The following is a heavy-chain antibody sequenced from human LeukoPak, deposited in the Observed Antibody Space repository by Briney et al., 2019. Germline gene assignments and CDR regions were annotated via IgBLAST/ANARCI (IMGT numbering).Heavy chain of an antibody. V-gene: IGHV3-30-3*01. CDR1: GFTFSSYA. J-gene: IGHJ4*02. CDR3: AKELPYSSGYYWGYYFDY. Sequence: PGGSLRLSCAASGFTFSSYAMHWVRQAPGKGLEWVAVISYDGSNKYYADSVKGRFTISRDNSKNTLYLQMNSLRAEDTAVYYCAKELPYSSGYYWGYYFDYWGQGTLVTVSS. CDR2: ISYDGSNK. D-gene: IGHD3-22*01.